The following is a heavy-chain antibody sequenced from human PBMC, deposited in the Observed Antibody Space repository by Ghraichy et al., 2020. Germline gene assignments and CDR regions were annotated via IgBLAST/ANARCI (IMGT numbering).Heavy chain of an antibody. Sequence: AETLTLTCGVSGCTLNSNAYSWGWIPPATGKDLEWIGTLDNRGSTHYNPFLKGRVSISVDTSKSHLSLRLTSVAAVDTATYYCVAGMTTPGLLFPERRFDHLGQGTLVTVAS. CDR3: VAGMTTPGLLFPERRFDH. CDR2: LDNRGST. V-gene: IGHV4-39*02. CDR1: GCTLNSNAYS. J-gene: IGHJ4*02. D-gene: IGHD3-10*01.